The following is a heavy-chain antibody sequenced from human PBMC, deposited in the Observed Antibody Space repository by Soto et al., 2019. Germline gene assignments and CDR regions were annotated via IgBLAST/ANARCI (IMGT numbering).Heavy chain of an antibody. CDR3: ARADYDILTGYSFGY. Sequence: GGSLRLSCAASGFTFSSYWMHWVRQAPGKGLVWVSRINSDGSSTSYADSVKGRFTISRDNAKNTLYLQMNSLRAEDTAVYYCARADYDILTGYSFGYWGQGTLVTVSS. D-gene: IGHD3-9*01. J-gene: IGHJ4*02. V-gene: IGHV3-74*01. CDR2: INSDGSST. CDR1: GFTFSSYW.